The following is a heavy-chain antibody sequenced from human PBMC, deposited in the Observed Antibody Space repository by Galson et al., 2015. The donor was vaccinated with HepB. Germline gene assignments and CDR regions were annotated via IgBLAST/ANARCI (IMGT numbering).Heavy chain of an antibody. CDR3: ARDYNEYMDV. CDR2: IYYSGST. CDR1: GGSISSYY. V-gene: IGHV4-59*01. J-gene: IGHJ6*03. Sequence: LSLTCTVSGGSISSYYWSWIRQPPGKGLEWIGYIYYSGSTNYNPSLKSRVTISVDTSKNQFSLKLSSVTAADTAVYYCARDYNEYMDVWGKGTTVTVSS.